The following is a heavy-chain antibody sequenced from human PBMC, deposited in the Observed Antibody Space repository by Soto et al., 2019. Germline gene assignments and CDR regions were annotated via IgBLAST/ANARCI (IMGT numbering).Heavy chain of an antibody. CDR3: AKDSGYNYGYFRWFDP. CDR1: GGSISSSSYY. V-gene: IGHV4-39*07. Sequence: TSETLSLTCTVSGGSISSSSYYWGWIRQPPGKGLEWIGEINHSGSTNYNPSLKSRVTISVDTSKNQFSLKLSSVTAADTAVYYCAKDSGYNYGYFRWFDPWGQGTLVTVSS. CDR2: INHSGST. J-gene: IGHJ5*02. D-gene: IGHD5-18*01.